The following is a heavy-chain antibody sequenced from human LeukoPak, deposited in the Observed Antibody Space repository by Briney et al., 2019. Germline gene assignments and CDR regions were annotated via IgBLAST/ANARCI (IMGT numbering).Heavy chain of an antibody. CDR3: ARMQYSSSDPFDP. D-gene: IGHD6-6*01. J-gene: IGHJ5*02. CDR1: GYSFTSYW. V-gene: IGHV5-51*01. CDR2: IYPGDSDT. Sequence: GESLKISCKGSGYSFTSYWIGWVRQMPGKGLGWMGVIYPGDSDTRYSPSLQGQVTISADKSISTAYLQWSSLNASDTAMYYCARMQYSSSDPFDPWGQGTLVTVSS.